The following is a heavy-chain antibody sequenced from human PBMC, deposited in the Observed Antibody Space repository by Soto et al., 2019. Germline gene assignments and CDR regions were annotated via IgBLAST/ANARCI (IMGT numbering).Heavy chain of an antibody. CDR1: GGTFNSYT. V-gene: IGHV1-69*02. Sequence: QVQLVQSGPELKKPGSSVRVSCRASGGTFNSYTITWVRQSPGQGLEWLGRIIATLDLTNSAQNFQGRVTITADNSTRADYMELTSLSSEDPAVYYSATEIGDRTGVDGWGQGTGVTVSS. CDR2: IIATLDLT. CDR3: ATEIGDRTGVDG. D-gene: IGHD4-17*01. J-gene: IGHJ3*01.